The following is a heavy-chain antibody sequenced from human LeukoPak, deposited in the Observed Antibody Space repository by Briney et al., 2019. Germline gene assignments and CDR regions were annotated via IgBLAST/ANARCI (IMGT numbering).Heavy chain of an antibody. J-gene: IGHJ4*02. D-gene: IGHD3-22*01. CDR1: GFTFSDYN. V-gene: IGHV3-11*04. Sequence: GGSLRLSCAASGFTFSDYNMRWIRQAPGKGLEWVSSISRSGSTKYYADSVKGRFTISRDNAKNSLYLRMNSLRAEDTAVYYCARDNYDSSGYQWGQGTLVTVSS. CDR3: ARDNYDSSGYQ. CDR2: ISRSGSTK.